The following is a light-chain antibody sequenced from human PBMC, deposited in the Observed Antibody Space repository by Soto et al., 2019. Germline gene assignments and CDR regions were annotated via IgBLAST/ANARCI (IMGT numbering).Light chain of an antibody. CDR3: QQYGNSPFT. V-gene: IGKV3-20*01. J-gene: IGKJ3*01. CDR1: QSVSSSY. Sequence: EIVLTQSPSTLSLSPGERATLSCRASQSVSSSYLVWYQQKPGQAPRLLIYGASGRATGIPDRFSGSGSGTDFTLTISRLEPEDFAVYYCQQYGNSPFTFGPGTKVDI. CDR2: GAS.